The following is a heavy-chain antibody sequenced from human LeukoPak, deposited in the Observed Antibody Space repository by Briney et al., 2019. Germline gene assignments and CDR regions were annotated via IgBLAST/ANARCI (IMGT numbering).Heavy chain of an antibody. J-gene: IGHJ3*02. V-gene: IGHV3-23*01. CDR1: GFTVSSNY. Sequence: GGSLRLSCAASGFTVSSNYMSWVRQAPGKGLEWVSAISGSGGSTYYADSVKGRFTISRDNSKNTLYLQMNSLRAEDTAVYYCAKDHPGYCSGGSCSDAFDIWGQGTMVTVSS. CDR3: AKDHPGYCSGGSCSDAFDI. CDR2: ISGSGGST. D-gene: IGHD2-15*01.